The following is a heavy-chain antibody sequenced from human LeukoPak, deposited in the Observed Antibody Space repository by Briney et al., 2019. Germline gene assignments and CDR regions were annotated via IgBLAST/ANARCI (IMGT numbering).Heavy chain of an antibody. CDR3: ARDRGWREYYYGMDV. Sequence: PGGSLRLSCAASGFTFSSYSMNWVRQAPGKGLEWVAVISYDGSNKYYADSVKGRFTISRDNSKNTLYLQMNSLRAEDTAVYYCARDRGWREYYYGMDVWGQGTTVTVSS. D-gene: IGHD3-10*01. CDR2: ISYDGSNK. CDR1: GFTFSSYS. J-gene: IGHJ6*02. V-gene: IGHV3-30*03.